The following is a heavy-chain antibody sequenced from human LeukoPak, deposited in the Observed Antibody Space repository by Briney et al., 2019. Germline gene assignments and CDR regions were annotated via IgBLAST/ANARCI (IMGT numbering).Heavy chain of an antibody. J-gene: IGHJ4*02. D-gene: IGHD6-25*01. V-gene: IGHV3-30*02. CDR2: IRYDGSNK. Sequence: GGSLRLSCAASGFTFSSYWMSWVRQAPGKGLEWVAFIRYDGSNKYYADSVKGRFTISRDNSKNTLYLQMNTLRAEDTALYCCAKHRGSVAAPVEYWGQGTVVTVSS. CDR3: AKHRGSVAAPVEY. CDR1: GFTFSSYW.